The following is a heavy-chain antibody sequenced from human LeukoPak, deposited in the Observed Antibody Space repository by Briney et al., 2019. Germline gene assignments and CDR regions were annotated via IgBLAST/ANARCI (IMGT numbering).Heavy chain of an antibody. CDR2: IFRDSNT. CDR1: GFIVSSKD. Sequence: GGSLRLSCAASGFIVSSKDMSWVRQAPGKGLEWVSAIFRDSNTYYTNSVRGRFTISRDSSKNTLYLQMNSLRAEDTAVYYCARDFRYDSSGYKRAAFDIWGQGTMVTVSS. J-gene: IGHJ3*02. V-gene: IGHV3-66*01. CDR3: ARDFRYDSSGYKRAAFDI. D-gene: IGHD3-22*01.